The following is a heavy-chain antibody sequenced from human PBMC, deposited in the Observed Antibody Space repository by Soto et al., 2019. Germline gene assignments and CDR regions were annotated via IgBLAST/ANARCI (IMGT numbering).Heavy chain of an antibody. D-gene: IGHD3-9*01. CDR3: ASRGNYDTRYYYYYYMDV. Sequence: ASVKVSCKASGYTFTSYYMHWVRQAPGQGLEWMGIINPSGGSTSYAQKFQGRVTMTRDTSTSTVYMELSSLGSEDTAVYYCASRGNYDTRYYYYYYMDVWGKGTTVTV. J-gene: IGHJ6*03. CDR1: GYTFTSYY. V-gene: IGHV1-46*03. CDR2: INPSGGST.